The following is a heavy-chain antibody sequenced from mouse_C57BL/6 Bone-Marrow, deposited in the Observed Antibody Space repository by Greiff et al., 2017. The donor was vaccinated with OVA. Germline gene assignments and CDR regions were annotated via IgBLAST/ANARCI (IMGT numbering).Heavy chain of an antibody. V-gene: IGHV1-62-2*01. D-gene: IGHD2-10*02. J-gene: IGHJ4*01. CDR3: AKGGYGNYAMDY. Sequence: VQLQQSGAELVKPGASVKLSCKASGYTFTEYTIHWVKQRSGQGLEWIGWFYPGSGSIKYNEKFKDKATLTADKASSTVYMELSRLTSEDSAVYVCAKGGYGNYAMDYWGQGTSVTVSS. CDR2: FYPGSGSI. CDR1: GYTFTEYT.